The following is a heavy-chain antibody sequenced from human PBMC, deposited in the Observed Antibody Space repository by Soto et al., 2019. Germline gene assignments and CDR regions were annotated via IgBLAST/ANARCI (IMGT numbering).Heavy chain of an antibody. J-gene: IGHJ4*02. CDR1: GFTFRSYG. CDR2: ISYDGRDK. D-gene: IGHD3-16*01. V-gene: IGHV3-30*18. Sequence: PGGSLRRSCAASGFTFRSYGMHWVRQAPGKVPEWVAGISYDGRDKNYLDSVKGRFTISRDNSKSTLYLQMNNLRPADTSVYYCAKAGGGEFDYWGQGILVTVSS. CDR3: AKAGGGEFDY.